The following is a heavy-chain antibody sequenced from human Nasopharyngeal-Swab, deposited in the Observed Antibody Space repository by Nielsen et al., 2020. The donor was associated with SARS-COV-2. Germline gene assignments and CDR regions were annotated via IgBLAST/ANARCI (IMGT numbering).Heavy chain of an antibody. CDR3: ATGEPNYYYYYGMDV. CDR1: GFTFSSYS. Sequence: GESLKISCAASGFTFSSYSMNWVRQAPGKGLEWVSYISSSSSYIYYADSVKGRFTISRDNAKNSLYLQMNSLRAEDTAVYYCATGEPNYYYYYGMDVWGQGTTVTVSS. D-gene: IGHD1-14*01. V-gene: IGHV3-21*05. CDR2: ISSSSSYI. J-gene: IGHJ6*02.